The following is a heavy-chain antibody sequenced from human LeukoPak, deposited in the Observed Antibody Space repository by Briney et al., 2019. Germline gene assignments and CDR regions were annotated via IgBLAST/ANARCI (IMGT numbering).Heavy chain of an antibody. D-gene: IGHD3/OR15-3a*01. CDR2: ISGSGGST. J-gene: IGHJ6*03. V-gene: IGHV3-23*01. Sequence: AGGSLRLSCAASGFTFSSYAMSWVRQAPGKGPEWVSAISGSGGSTYYADSVKGRFTISRDNSKNTLYLQMNSLRAEDTAVYYCAKGPGLNYYYYMDVWGKGTTVTVSS. CDR3: AKGPGLNYYYYMDV. CDR1: GFTFSSYA.